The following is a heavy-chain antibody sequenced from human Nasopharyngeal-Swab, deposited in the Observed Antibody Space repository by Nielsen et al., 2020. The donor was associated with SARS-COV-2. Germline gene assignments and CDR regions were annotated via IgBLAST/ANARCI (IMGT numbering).Heavy chain of an antibody. J-gene: IGHJ2*01. CDR2: IGTGGEQ. V-gene: IGHV3-69-1*01. CDR3: ARGGWYFDF. CDR1: GLIFADYV. Sequence: GGSLRLSCAASGLIFADYVMYWVRQAPGKGPEWLSTIGTGGEQHYADSAKGRFTISRDNAKNSLYLQMNSLRAEDTAVYFCARGGWYFDFWGRGTLVTVSS.